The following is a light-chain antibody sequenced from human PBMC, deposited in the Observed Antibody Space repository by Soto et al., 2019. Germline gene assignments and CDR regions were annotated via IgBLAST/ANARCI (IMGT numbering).Light chain of an antibody. Sequence: DIVMTQSPLSLPVTPGEPASISCRSSQSLLHSNGYTYLDWYLQRPGQSPQLLIYLGSNRASGVPDRFSGGGSGTDFTLKISRVEAEDVGVYYCMQTLQTPITFGQGTRLEIK. CDR1: QSLLHSNGYTY. J-gene: IGKJ5*01. V-gene: IGKV2-28*01. CDR2: LGS. CDR3: MQTLQTPIT.